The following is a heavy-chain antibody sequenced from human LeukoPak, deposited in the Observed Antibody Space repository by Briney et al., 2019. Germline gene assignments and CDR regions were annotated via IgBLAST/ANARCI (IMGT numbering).Heavy chain of an antibody. Sequence: SETLSLTCTVSGGSISSYYWSWIRQPPGKGLEWLGYIYCSGSTNYNPSLKSRVTISVDTSKNQFSLKLSSVTAADTAVYYCARGGLSSRAPTYNWFDPWGQGTLVTVSS. V-gene: IGHV4-59*01. CDR2: IYCSGST. CDR1: GGSISSYY. CDR3: ARGGLSSRAPTYNWFDP. J-gene: IGHJ5*02. D-gene: IGHD6-13*01.